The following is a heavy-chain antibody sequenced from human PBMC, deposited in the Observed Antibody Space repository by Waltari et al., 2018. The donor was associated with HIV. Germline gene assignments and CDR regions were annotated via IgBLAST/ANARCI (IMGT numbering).Heavy chain of an antibody. CDR3: TLGRIDDIRSGRENLGGFDP. CDR2: IIPASGIA. Sequence: VQLVQSGAEVKKPGSSVRVSCKAYGDTLSNYAVSWVRQAPGQGLEWMGRIIPASGIAMHTENFQGRVTINADKSTNAAYMELGGLRSEDTALYFCTLGRIDDIRSGRENLGGFDPWGPGTLVTVSS. V-gene: IGHV1-69*04. D-gene: IGHD3-3*01. CDR1: GDTLSNYA. J-gene: IGHJ5*02.